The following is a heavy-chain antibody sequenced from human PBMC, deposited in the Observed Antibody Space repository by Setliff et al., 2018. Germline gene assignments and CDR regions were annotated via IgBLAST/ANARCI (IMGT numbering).Heavy chain of an antibody. CDR2: INHSGST. CDR3: ARERGLGYCSSTGCRYYYYGMDV. Sequence: SETLSLTCAVYGGSFSGYYWSWIRQPPGKGLEWIGEINHSGSTNYNPSLKSRVTISVDTSKNQFSLKLSSVTAADTAVYYCARERGLGYCSSTGCRYYYYGMDVWGQGTTVTVSS. CDR1: GGSFSGYY. V-gene: IGHV4-34*01. J-gene: IGHJ6*02. D-gene: IGHD2-2*01.